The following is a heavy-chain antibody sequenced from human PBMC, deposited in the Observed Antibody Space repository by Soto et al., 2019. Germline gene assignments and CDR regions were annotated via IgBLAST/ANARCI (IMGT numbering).Heavy chain of an antibody. J-gene: IGHJ5*02. CDR2: IIPIFGTA. V-gene: IGHV1-69*13. CDR3: ARDQGPYYDFWSGYSEYNWFDP. D-gene: IGHD3-3*01. Sequence: SVKVSCKASGCTFSSYAISWVRQAPGQGLEWMGGIIPIFGTANYAQKFQGRVTITADESTSTAYMELSSLRSEDTAVYYCARDQGPYYDFWSGYSEYNWFDPWGQGTLVTVSS. CDR1: GCTFSSYA.